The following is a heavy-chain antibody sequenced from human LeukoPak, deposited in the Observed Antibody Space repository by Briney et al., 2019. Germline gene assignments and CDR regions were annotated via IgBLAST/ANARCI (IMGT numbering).Heavy chain of an antibody. CDR1: GGSISSYY. D-gene: IGHD2-2*02. CDR3: ARVWVSVVPAAILWFDP. Sequence: SETLSLTCTVSGGSISSYYWSWIRQPPGKGLAWIGYIYYSGSTNYNPSLKSRVTISVDTSKNQFSLKLSSVTAADTAVYYCARVWVSVVPAAILWFDPWGQGTLVTVSS. CDR2: IYYSGST. J-gene: IGHJ5*02. V-gene: IGHV4-59*01.